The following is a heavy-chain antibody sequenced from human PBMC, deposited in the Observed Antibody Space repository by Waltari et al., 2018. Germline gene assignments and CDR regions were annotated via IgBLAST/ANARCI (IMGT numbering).Heavy chain of an antibody. CDR2: VYTSGGT. CDR3: ARDRRDDFGDYDPLFDY. CDR1: GASISNSY. D-gene: IGHD4-17*01. J-gene: IGHJ4*02. Sequence: HLQESGPGLVKPSETLSLTCDVSGASISNSYWSWTRQSAGKELEWIGRVYTSGGTNYNPSLRGRITVSEDTSKNQISLKMNSVTAADTAVYYCARDRRDDFGDYDPLFDYWGQGVLVTVSS. V-gene: IGHV4-4*07.